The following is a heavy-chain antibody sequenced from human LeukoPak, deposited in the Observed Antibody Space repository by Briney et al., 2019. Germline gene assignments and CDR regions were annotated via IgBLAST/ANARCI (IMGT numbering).Heavy chain of an antibody. D-gene: IGHD4/OR15-4a*01. Sequence: SETLSLTCIVSGGSISSSSYYWGWIRQPPGKGLEWIGSIYYSGSTYYNPSLKSRVTISVDTSKNQFSLKLSSVTAADTAVYYCARRGWGSAMVLTHIDYWGQGTLVTVSS. V-gene: IGHV4-39*01. CDR3: ARRGWGSAMVLTHIDY. J-gene: IGHJ4*02. CDR2: IYYSGST. CDR1: GGSISSSSYY.